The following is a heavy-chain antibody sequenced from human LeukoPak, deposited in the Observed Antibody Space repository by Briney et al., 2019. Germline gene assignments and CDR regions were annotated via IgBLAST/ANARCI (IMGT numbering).Heavy chain of an antibody. V-gene: IGHV4-4*07. CDR1: GGSINNYY. D-gene: IGHD1-26*01. Sequence: SETLSLTCTVSGGSINNYYWTWIRQPAGKGLEWIGRIYSSGSTNYNPSLKSRVTISVDTSENQFSLKLSSVTAADTAVYYCARHSGSYQYNDYWGQGTLVTVSS. J-gene: IGHJ4*02. CDR2: IYSSGST. CDR3: ARHSGSYQYNDY.